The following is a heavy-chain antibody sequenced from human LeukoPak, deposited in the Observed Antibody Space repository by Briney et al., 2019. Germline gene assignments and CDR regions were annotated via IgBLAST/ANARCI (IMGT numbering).Heavy chain of an antibody. J-gene: IGHJ4*02. CDR2: LYYSGST. CDR1: GGSISSSSYY. CDR3: ARQLGYSVISVDY. Sequence: SETLSLTCTVSGGSISSSSYYWGWIRQPPGKGLEWIGSLYYSGSTYYNPSLKSRVTISVDTPKSQFSLRLSSVTAADTAVYYCARQLGYSVISVDYWGQGTLVTVSS. D-gene: IGHD5-18*01. V-gene: IGHV4-39*01.